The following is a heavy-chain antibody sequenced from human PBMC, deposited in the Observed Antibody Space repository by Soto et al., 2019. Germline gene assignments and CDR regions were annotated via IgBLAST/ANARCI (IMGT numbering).Heavy chain of an antibody. J-gene: IGHJ3*02. V-gene: IGHV4-34*01. CDR3: ARGDFDVSCCVTAISDCTFEI. CDR2: INHRGRT. D-gene: IGHD2-15*01. CDR1: GGSFSDHY. Sequence: QVHLQQWGAGLLKPSETLSLTCAVHGGSFSDHYWSWIRQPPGNGLEGIGEINHRGRTNYNPSLKSRVTMSVDRSKSQCSLKLRSVTAPDTAICYSARGDFDVSCCVTAISDCTFEIWGQGKMVPVP.